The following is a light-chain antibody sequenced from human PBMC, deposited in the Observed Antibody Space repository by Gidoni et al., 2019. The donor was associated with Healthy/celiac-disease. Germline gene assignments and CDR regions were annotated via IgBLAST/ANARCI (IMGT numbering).Light chain of an antibody. CDR2: AAS. V-gene: IGKV1-39*01. J-gene: IGKJ3*01. Sequence: IQMTQSPSSLAAAVGDRVTITCRASQSISSYLNWYQQKPGKAPKLLIYAASSWQSGVPSRFSGSGSETDFTLTISSLQPEDFATYYCQQSYSTPNTFGPGTKVDIK. CDR1: QSISSY. CDR3: QQSYSTPNT.